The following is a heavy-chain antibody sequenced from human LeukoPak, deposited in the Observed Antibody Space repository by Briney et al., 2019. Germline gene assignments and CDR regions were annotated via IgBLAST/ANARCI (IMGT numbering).Heavy chain of an antibody. V-gene: IGHV3-30*04. CDR3: ARDFRPVVGVAGTFDY. CDR1: GFTFSSYA. D-gene: IGHD6-13*01. CDR2: ISYDGSNK. J-gene: IGHJ4*02. Sequence: GGSLRLSCAASGFTFSSYAMDWVRQAPGKGLEWVAAISYDGSNKYYADSVKGRFTISRDNSKNTLYLQMNSLRAEDTAVYYCARDFRPVVGVAGTFDYWGQGTLVTVSS.